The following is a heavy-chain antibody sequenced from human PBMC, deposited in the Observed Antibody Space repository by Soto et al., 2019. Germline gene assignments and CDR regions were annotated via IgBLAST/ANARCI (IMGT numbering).Heavy chain of an antibody. Sequence: EVQLVESGGGLVQPGGSRRLSCVASGLPLSRYWMSWVRQAPGKGLEWVANIKEDGGKTYYVDSVKGRFTISRDNAKNSVYLQMNSLRVEDTAVYYCSRDYYGPGPDWGQGTLVIVSS. J-gene: IGHJ4*02. CDR1: GLPLSRYW. CDR3: SRDYYGPGPD. V-gene: IGHV3-7*04. CDR2: IKEDGGKT. D-gene: IGHD3-22*01.